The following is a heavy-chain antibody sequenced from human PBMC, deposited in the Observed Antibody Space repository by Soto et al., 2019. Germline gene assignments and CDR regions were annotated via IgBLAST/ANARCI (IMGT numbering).Heavy chain of an antibody. Sequence: ESGVGVVQPGRSLRLSCAASGFTFSSYGMHWVRQAPGKGLEWVAVISYDGSNKYYADSVKGRFTISRDNSKNTLYLQMNSLRAEDTAVYYCAKDPSWQGGGYYYYGMDVWGQGTTVTVSS. CDR3: AKDPSWQGGGYYYYGMDV. CDR1: GFTFSSYG. J-gene: IGHJ6*02. V-gene: IGHV3-30*18. D-gene: IGHD1-26*01. CDR2: ISYDGSNK.